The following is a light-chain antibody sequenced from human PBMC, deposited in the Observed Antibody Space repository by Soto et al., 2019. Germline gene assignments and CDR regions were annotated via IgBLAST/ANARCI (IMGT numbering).Light chain of an antibody. CDR3: CSYAGSSTLVV. CDR1: SSDVGGYNY. J-gene: IGLJ2*01. Sequence: QSALTQPASVSGSPGQSITISCTGTSSDVGGYNYVSWYLQHPGKAPKLLIYEVGNRPSGVSNRFSGSKSGNTASLTISGLQAEDEADYYCCSYAGSSTLVVFGGGTKVTVL. V-gene: IGLV2-14*01. CDR2: EVG.